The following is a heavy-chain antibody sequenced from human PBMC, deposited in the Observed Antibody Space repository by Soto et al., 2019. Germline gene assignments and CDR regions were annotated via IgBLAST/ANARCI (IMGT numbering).Heavy chain of an antibody. CDR1: GFTFSSYA. CDR2: IGGSGGST. V-gene: IGHV3-23*01. J-gene: IGHJ4*02. D-gene: IGHD3-9*01. Sequence: GGSLRLSCAASGFTFSSYAMSWVRQAPGKGLEWVSAIGGSGGSTYYADSVKGRFTISRDNSKNTLYLQMNSLRAEDTAVYYCAKGARYYDILTGYYPYYFDYWGQGTLVTVSS. CDR3: AKGARYYDILTGYYPYYFDY.